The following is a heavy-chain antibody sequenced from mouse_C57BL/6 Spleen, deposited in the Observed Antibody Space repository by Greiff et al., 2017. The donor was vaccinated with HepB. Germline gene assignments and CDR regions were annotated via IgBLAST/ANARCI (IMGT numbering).Heavy chain of an antibody. J-gene: IGHJ3*01. CDR3: ARWRITTVPSFAY. CDR2: IYPGDGDT. Sequence: QVQLQQSGAELVKPGASVKISCKASGYAFSSYWMNWVKQRPGKGLEWIGQIYPGDGDTNYNGKFKGKATLTADKSSSTAYMQLSSLTSEDSAVYFCARWRITTVPSFAYWGQGTLVTVSA. D-gene: IGHD1-1*01. V-gene: IGHV1-80*01. CDR1: GYAFSSYW.